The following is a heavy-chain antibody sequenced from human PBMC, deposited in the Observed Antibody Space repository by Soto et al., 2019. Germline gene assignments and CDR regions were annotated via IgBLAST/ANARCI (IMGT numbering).Heavy chain of an antibody. D-gene: IGHD3-3*01. J-gene: IGHJ5*02. CDR1: GGSISSYY. CDR2: IYYSGST. V-gene: IGHV4-59*01. Sequence: SETLSLTCTVSGGSISSYYWSWIRQPPGKGLGWIGYIYYSGSTNYNPSLKSRVTISVDTSKNQFSLKLSSVTAADTAVYYCARVGRSIFGVVNNWFDPWGQGTLVTVSS. CDR3: ARVGRSIFGVVNNWFDP.